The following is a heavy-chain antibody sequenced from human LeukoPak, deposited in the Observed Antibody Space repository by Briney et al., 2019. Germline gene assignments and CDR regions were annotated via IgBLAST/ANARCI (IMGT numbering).Heavy chain of an antibody. D-gene: IGHD2/OR15-2a*01. V-gene: IGHV3-74*01. Sequence: GGSLRLSCAASGIYWMHWVRQAPGKGLVWVSHINSDGSWTSYADSVKGRFTISKDNAKNTVYLQMNSLRAEDTAVYYCVSFYETYWGRGTLVTVSS. CDR1: GIYW. CDR3: VSFYETY. CDR2: INSDGSWT. J-gene: IGHJ4*02.